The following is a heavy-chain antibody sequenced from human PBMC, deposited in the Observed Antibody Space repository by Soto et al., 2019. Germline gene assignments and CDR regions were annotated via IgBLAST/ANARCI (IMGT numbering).Heavy chain of an antibody. D-gene: IGHD6-19*01. CDR1: GGSISSYY. CDR3: ARQSGYSIGWERYDFDY. V-gene: IGHV4-59*08. J-gene: IGHJ4*02. CDR2: IYDSGST. Sequence: QVQLQESGPGLVKPSETLSLTCTVSGGSISSYYWSWIRQPPGKGLDWIGCIYDSGSTNYNPPLKSRVTISVDSSKNEFSLKLSSVTAADTAVYYCARQSGYSIGWERYDFDYWGQGTLVTVSS.